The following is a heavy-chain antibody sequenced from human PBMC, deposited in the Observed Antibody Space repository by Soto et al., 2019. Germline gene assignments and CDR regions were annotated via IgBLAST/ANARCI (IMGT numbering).Heavy chain of an antibody. V-gene: IGHV1-2*02. CDR3: ARGLSVATTQDYYYGMDV. J-gene: IGHJ6*02. Sequence: ASVKVSCKASGYTFTGYYMHWVRQAPGQGLEWMGWINPNSGGTNYAQKFQGRVTMTRDTSISTAHMELSRLRSDDTAVYYCARGLSVATTQDYYYGMDVWGQGTTVTAP. CDR2: INPNSGGT. CDR1: GYTFTGYY. D-gene: IGHD5-12*01.